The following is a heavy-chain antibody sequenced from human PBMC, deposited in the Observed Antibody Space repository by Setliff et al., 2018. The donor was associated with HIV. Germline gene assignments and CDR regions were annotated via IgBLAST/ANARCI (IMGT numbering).Heavy chain of an antibody. V-gene: IGHV4-39*07. CDR1: GRSINSSSYY. J-gene: IGHJ5*02. Sequence: SETLSLTCTVSGRSINSSSYYWGWIRQPPGKGLEWIGYIYHSGSTFYNPSLKSRVTISVDRSKNQFSLKLTSVTAADTALYYCARGGGVHNWFDPCGQGTLVTVSS. CDR2: IYHSGST. CDR3: ARGGGVHNWFDP. D-gene: IGHD3-10*01.